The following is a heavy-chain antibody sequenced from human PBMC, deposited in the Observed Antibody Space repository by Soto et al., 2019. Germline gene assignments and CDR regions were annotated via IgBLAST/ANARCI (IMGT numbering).Heavy chain of an antibody. J-gene: IGHJ5*02. CDR1: GGTFSSYA. CDR2: IIPIFGTA. V-gene: IGHV1-69*06. Sequence: SVKVSCKASGGTFSSYAISWGRQAPGQGLEWMGWIIPIFGTANYAQKFQGRVTITACKSTSTACMELSSLGCDGTAGYYCAFIPPIFGVLTLSWSHPRGQGNLVTTSS. CDR3: AFIPPIFGVLTLSWSHP. D-gene: IGHD3-3*01.